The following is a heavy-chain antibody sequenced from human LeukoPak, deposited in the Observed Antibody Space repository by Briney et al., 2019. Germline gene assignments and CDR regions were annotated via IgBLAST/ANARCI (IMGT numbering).Heavy chain of an antibody. Sequence: GGSLRLSCAASGFTFSSYSMGWVRHAPGKGLEWVSYIGSTTIYADSVKGRFTISRDNAKNSLYLQVNSLRAEDTAVYYCARDGPPPGAGDFDYWGQGTPVTVSS. V-gene: IGHV3-48*01. D-gene: IGHD3-10*01. CDR3: ARDGPPPGAGDFDY. J-gene: IGHJ4*02. CDR1: GFTFSSYS. CDR2: IGSTTI.